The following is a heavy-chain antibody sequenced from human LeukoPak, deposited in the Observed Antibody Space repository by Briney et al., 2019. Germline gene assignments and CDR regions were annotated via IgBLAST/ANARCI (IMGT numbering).Heavy chain of an antibody. J-gene: IGHJ5*02. CDR2: IYYSGST. V-gene: IGHV4-59*01. CDR3: ARSRITIFGVAPRWFDP. D-gene: IGHD3-3*01. Sequence: PSETLSLTCTVSGGSISSYYWSWIRQPPGKGLEWIGYIYYSGSTNYNPSLKSRVTISVDTSKNQFSLKLSSVTAADTAVYYCARSRITIFGVAPRWFDPWGQGNLVTVSS. CDR1: GGSISSYY.